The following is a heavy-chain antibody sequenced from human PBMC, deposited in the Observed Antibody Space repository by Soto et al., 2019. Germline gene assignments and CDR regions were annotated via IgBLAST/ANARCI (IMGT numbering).Heavy chain of an antibody. CDR2: ISYDGSNK. CDR1: GFTFSSYG. V-gene: IGHV3-30*18. D-gene: IGHD3-3*01. CDR3: AKLEGEYYDFWSGPDQDVAYGMDV. J-gene: IGHJ6*02. Sequence: PGGSLRLSCAASGFTFSSYGMHWVRQAPGKGLEWVAVISYDGSNKYYADSVKGRFTISRDNSKNTLYLQMNSLRAEDTAVYYCAKLEGEYYDFWSGPDQDVAYGMDVWGQGTTVTVSS.